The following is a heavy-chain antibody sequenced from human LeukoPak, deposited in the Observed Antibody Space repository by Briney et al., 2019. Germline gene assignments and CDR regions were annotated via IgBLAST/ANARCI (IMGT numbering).Heavy chain of an antibody. J-gene: IGHJ4*02. CDR3: ARDQLYCGGPTCYRTGDDS. D-gene: IGHD2-2*02. V-gene: IGHV3-21*01. CDR1: GFTFSSYS. CDR2: ISSSSSYM. Sequence: GGSLRLSCAASGFTFSSYSMNWVRQAPGKGLEWVSSISSSSSYMYYADSVKGRFTISRDNAKNSLYLQMNSLRAEDTAVYYCARDQLYCGGPTCYRTGDDSWGQGTLVTVSS.